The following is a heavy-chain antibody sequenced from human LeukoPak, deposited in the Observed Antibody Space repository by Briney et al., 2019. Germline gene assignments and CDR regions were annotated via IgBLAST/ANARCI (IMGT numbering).Heavy chain of an antibody. CDR2: SRNKADSYTA. CDR1: GFTFSDSF. D-gene: IGHD6-13*01. Sequence: GGSLGVSCAASGFTFSDSFMSWVRQAPGKGLEWVGRSRNKADSYTAEYAASVKGRFTISRDESKNSLYLQISSLETEDAAVYYCATSSWYRLAYWGQGSLVTVSS. J-gene: IGHJ4*02. CDR3: ATSSWYRLAY. V-gene: IGHV3-72*01.